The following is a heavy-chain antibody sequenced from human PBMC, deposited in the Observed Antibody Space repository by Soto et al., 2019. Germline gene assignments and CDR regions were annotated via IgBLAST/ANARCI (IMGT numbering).Heavy chain of an antibody. CDR2: MNPNSGNT. CDR3: ARGRHYGDYASYYDYYYMDV. V-gene: IGHV1-8*01. Sequence: QVQLVQSGAEVKKPGDSVKVSCKASGYTFTSYDINWVRQATGQGLEWMGWMNPNSGNTGYAQKFQGRVTMTRNTSISTAYMELSSLRSEDTAVYYCARGRHYGDYASYYDYYYMDVWGKGTTVTVSS. D-gene: IGHD4-17*01. CDR1: GYTFTSYD. J-gene: IGHJ6*03.